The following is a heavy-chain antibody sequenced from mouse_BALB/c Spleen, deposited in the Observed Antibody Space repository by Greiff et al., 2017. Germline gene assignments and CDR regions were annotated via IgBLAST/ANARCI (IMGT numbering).Heavy chain of an antibody. V-gene: IGHV5-9-3*01. CDR1: GFTFSSYA. Sequence: EVQGVESGGGLVKPGGSLKLSCAASGFTFSSYAMSWVRQTPEKRLEWVATISSGGSYTYYPDSVKGRFTISRDNAKNTLYLQMSSLRSEDTAMYYCARRGVEAMDYWGQGTSVTVSS. D-gene: IGHD1-1*01. CDR3: ARRGVEAMDY. CDR2: ISSGGSYT. J-gene: IGHJ4*01.